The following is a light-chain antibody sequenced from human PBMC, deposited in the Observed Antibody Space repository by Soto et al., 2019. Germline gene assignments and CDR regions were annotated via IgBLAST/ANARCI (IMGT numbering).Light chain of an antibody. CDR1: QSLLHSNGYNY. V-gene: IGKV2-28*01. CDR2: LGS. J-gene: IGKJ4*01. Sequence: DIVMTQSPLSLPVTPGEPASISCRSSQSLLHSNGYNYLDWYLQKPGQAPQLLIYLGSNRAAGVPDMCSGSGSGTDFTLKISRVEAEDVGVYYCMQAIQTPLTFGGGTKVEIK. CDR3: MQAIQTPLT.